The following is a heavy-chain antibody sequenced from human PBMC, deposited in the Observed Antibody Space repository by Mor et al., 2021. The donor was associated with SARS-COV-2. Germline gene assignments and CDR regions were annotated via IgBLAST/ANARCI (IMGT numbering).Heavy chain of an antibody. CDR2: INHSGST. D-gene: IGHD5-12*01. CDR3: ARPYSGYDFPYYYYGMDV. J-gene: IGHJ6*02. V-gene: IGHV4-34*01. Sequence: GKGLEWIVEINHSGSTNYNPSHKSRLTISVDTSKNQFSLKLSSVTAADTAVYYCARPYSGYDFPYYYYGMDVWGQGTSVTVSS.